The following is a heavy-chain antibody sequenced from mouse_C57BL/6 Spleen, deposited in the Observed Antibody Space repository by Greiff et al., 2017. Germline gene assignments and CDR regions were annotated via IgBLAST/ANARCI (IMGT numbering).Heavy chain of an antibody. CDR2: IYPSDSET. V-gene: IGHV1-61*01. Sequence: QVQLQQPGAELVRPGSSVKLSCKASGYTFTSYWMDWVKQRPGQGLEWIGNIYPSDSETHYNQKFKDKATLTVDKSSSTAYMQLSSLTSEDSAVYYCARRYGSSYVRYFDVWGTGTTVTVSS. D-gene: IGHD1-1*01. J-gene: IGHJ1*03. CDR1: GYTFTSYW. CDR3: ARRYGSSYVRYFDV.